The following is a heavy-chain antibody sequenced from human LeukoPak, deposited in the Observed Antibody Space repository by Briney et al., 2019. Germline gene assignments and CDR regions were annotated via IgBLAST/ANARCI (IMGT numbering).Heavy chain of an antibody. D-gene: IGHD6-19*01. Sequence: PSETLSLTCTVSGGSISSYYWSWTRQPPGKGLEWIGYIYYSGSTNYNPSLKSRVTISVDTSKNQFSLKLSSVTAADTAVYYCARDLSSDSSGWYLKGAFDIWGQGTMVTVSS. CDR3: ARDLSSDSSGWYLKGAFDI. J-gene: IGHJ3*02. CDR1: GGSISSYY. CDR2: IYYSGST. V-gene: IGHV4-59*01.